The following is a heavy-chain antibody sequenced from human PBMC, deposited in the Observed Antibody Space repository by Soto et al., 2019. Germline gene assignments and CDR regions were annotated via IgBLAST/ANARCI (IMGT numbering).Heavy chain of an antibody. CDR1: GFTFSSYA. V-gene: IGHV3-30-3*02. CDR3: AKCSSTSWNGMDV. D-gene: IGHD2-2*01. J-gene: IGHJ6*02. Sequence: GGSLRLSCAASGFTFSSYAMHWVRQAPGKGLEWVAVISSDGSNQYYADSVKGRFTISRDISKNTLYLQMNSLRADDTAVYYCAKCSSTSWNGMDVWGQGTTVTVSS. CDR2: ISSDGSNQ.